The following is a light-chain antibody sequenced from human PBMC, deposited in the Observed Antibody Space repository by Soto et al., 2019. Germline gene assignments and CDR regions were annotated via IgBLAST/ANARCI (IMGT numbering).Light chain of an antibody. CDR1: SSDVGGFNY. J-gene: IGLJ1*01. V-gene: IGLV2-14*01. CDR2: DVY. Sequence: LTQPASVSGSPGQSITISCTGTSSDVGGFNYVSWYQQHPGKAPKLLIFDVYSRPSGISNRFSGSKSGNTASLTISGLQAEDEADYYCSSYTASSSYVFGAGTKVTVL. CDR3: SSYTASSSYV.